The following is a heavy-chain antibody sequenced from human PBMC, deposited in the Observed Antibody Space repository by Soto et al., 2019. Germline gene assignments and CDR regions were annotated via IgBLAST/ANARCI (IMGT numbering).Heavy chain of an antibody. CDR1: GGSISSGGYY. V-gene: IGHV4-31*03. J-gene: IGHJ4*02. CDR2: IYYSGST. CDR3: ARGYSGGSGSYYRHIDY. Sequence: QVQLQESGPGLVKPSQTLSLTCTVSGGSISSGGYYWSWIRQHPGKGLEWIGYIYYSGSTYYNPSLKSRFTLSVDTSKNQFSLKLSSVTAADTAVYYCARGYSGGSGSYYRHIDYWGQGTLVTVSS. D-gene: IGHD3-10*01.